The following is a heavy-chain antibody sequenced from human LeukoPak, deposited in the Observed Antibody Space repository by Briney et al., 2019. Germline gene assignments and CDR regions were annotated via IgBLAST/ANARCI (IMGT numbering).Heavy chain of an antibody. V-gene: IGHV3-33*01. CDR1: GFTFSSYG. CDR2: IWYDGSNK. J-gene: IGHJ4*02. Sequence: GGSLRLSCAASGFTFSSYGMHWVRQAPGKGLEWVAVIWYDGSNKYYADSVKGRFTIPRDNSKNTLYLQMNSLRAEDTAVYYCARDDGYQADDYWGQGTLVTVSS. D-gene: IGHD5-24*01. CDR3: ARDDGYQADDY.